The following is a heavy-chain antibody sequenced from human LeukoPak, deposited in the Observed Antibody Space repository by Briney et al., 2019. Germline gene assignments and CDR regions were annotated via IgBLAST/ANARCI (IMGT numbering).Heavy chain of an antibody. CDR1: GYTFTSYG. V-gene: IGHV1-18*01. CDR2: ISAYNGNT. Sequence: GASVMVSCKASGYTFTSYGISWVRQAPGQGLEWMGWISAYNGNTNYAQKLQGRVTMTTDTSTNTAYMELRSLRSDDTAVYYRARGGVVVPAAIRVITAFDIWGQGTMVTVSS. CDR3: ARGGVVVPAAIRVITAFDI. D-gene: IGHD2-2*01. J-gene: IGHJ3*02.